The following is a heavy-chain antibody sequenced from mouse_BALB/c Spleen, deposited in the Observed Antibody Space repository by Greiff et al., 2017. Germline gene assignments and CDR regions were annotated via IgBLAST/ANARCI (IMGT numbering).Heavy chain of an antibody. J-gene: IGHJ3*01. Sequence: EVKLMESGGGLVKPGGSLKLSCAASGFTFSSYTMSWVRQTPEKRLEWVATISSGGSYTYYPDSVKGRFTISRDNAKNTLYLQMSSLKSEDTAMYYCTSGRYGSYVAWFAYWGQGTLVTVSA. CDR2: ISSGGSYT. V-gene: IGHV5-6-4*01. D-gene: IGHD2-10*02. CDR3: TSGRYGSYVAWFAY. CDR1: GFTFSSYT.